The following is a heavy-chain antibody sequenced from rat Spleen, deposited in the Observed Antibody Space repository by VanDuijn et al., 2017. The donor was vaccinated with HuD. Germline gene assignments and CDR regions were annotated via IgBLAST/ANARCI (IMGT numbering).Heavy chain of an antibody. CDR3: ARGSGYYVMDA. CDR1: GYSITSSYR. J-gene: IGHJ4*01. CDR2: INSAGST. Sequence: EVQFQESGPGLVKPSQSLSLTCSVTGYSITSSYRWNWIRKFPGNTLEWMGYINSAGSTTYNPSPKSQISIPRDTSKNQFFLQVNSVTTEDTATYYCARGSGYYVMDAWGQGASVTVSS. D-gene: IGHD4-3*01. V-gene: IGHV3-3*01.